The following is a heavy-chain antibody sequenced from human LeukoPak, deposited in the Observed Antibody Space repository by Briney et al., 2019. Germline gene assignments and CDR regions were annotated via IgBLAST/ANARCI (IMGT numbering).Heavy chain of an antibody. V-gene: IGHV3-7*03. D-gene: IGHD6-13*01. J-gene: IGHJ4*02. Sequence: GGSPRLSCAASGFTFSSYAMSWVRQAPGKGLEWVANIRQDGDTKYYVDSVKGRFTISRDNAMNSLYLQMNSLRAEDTAIYYCARSLPYGTTWYGRSDFWGQGTLVTVSS. CDR2: IRQDGDTK. CDR3: ARSLPYGTTWYGRSDF. CDR1: GFTFSSYA.